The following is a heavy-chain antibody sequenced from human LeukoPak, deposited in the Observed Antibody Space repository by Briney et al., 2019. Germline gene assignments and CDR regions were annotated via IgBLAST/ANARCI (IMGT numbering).Heavy chain of an antibody. J-gene: IGHJ4*02. CDR3: ARDFRGYCSGGSCYESDY. V-gene: IGHV1-18*01. CDR1: GYTFTSYG. Sequence: GASVKVSCKASGYTFTSYGISWVRQAPGQGLEWMGWISAYNGNTNYAQKLQGRVTMTTDTSTSTAYMELRSLRSDDTAVYYCARDFRGYCSGGSCYESDYWGQGTLVTVSS. CDR2: ISAYNGNT. D-gene: IGHD2-15*01.